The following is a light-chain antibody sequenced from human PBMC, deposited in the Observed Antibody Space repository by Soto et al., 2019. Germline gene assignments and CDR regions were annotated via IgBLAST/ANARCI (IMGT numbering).Light chain of an antibody. V-gene: IGKV3-20*01. Sequence: EIVLTQSPGPLSLSPGESATLSCRASQSVSSSYLAWYQQKPGQAPRLLIYGASSRATGIPDRFSGSGSGTDFTLTISRLEPEDSAVYYCQKYGSSPRTCGQGTKGDIK. CDR1: QSVSSSY. CDR3: QKYGSSPRT. CDR2: GAS. J-gene: IGKJ1*01.